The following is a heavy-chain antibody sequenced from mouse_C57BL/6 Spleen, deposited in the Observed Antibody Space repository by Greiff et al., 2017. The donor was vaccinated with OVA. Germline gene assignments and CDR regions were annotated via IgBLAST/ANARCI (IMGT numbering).Heavy chain of an antibody. CDR2: IDPSDSYT. D-gene: IGHD2-4*01. V-gene: IGHV1-69*01. CDR3: ARFEDYAAWFAY. J-gene: IGHJ3*01. CDR1: GYTFTSYW. Sequence: QVQLQQPGAELVMPGASVKLSCKASGYTFTSYWMHWVKQRPGQGLEWIGEIDPSDSYTNYNQKFKGKSTLTVDKSSSTAYMQLSSLTSEDSAVYYCARFEDYAAWFAYWGQGTLVTVSA.